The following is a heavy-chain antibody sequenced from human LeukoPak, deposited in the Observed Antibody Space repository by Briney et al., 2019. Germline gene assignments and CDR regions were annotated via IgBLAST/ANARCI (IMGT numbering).Heavy chain of an antibody. CDR2: IIPIFGTA. D-gene: IGHD2-2*01. CDR1: GGTFSSYA. V-gene: IGHV1-69*01. Sequence: SVKVSCKASGGTFSSYAISWVRQAPEQGLEWMGGIIPIFGTANYAQKFQGRVTITADESTSTAYMELSSLRSEDTAVYYCARTSFDCSSTSCYEAWFDPWGQGTLVTVSS. J-gene: IGHJ5*02. CDR3: ARTSFDCSSTSCYEAWFDP.